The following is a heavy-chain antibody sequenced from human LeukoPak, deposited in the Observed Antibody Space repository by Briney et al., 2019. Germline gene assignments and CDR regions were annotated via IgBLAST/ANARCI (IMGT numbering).Heavy chain of an antibody. Sequence: GGSLRLSCAASGFTFSSYAMSWVRQAPGKGLEWVSAISGSGGSTYYADSVKGRFTISRDNSKNALYLQMNSLRADDTAVYYCAKDYYDILTGYHYWGQGTLVTVSS. CDR2: ISGSGGST. CDR1: GFTFSSYA. D-gene: IGHD3-9*01. J-gene: IGHJ4*02. CDR3: AKDYYDILTGYHY. V-gene: IGHV3-23*01.